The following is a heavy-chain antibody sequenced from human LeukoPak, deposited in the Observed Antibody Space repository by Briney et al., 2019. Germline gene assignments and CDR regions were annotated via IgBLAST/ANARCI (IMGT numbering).Heavy chain of an antibody. D-gene: IGHD3-22*01. J-gene: IGHJ5*02. V-gene: IGHV4-59*01. CDR1: GGSISSYY. Sequence: SETLSPTCTVSGGSISSYYWSWIRQPPGKGLEWIGYIYYSGSTNYNPSLKSRVTISVDTSKTQFSLKLSSVTAADTAVYYCARAPPRGYYDTSGFYLGWFDPWGQGTLVTVSS. CDR3: ARAPPRGYYDTSGFYLGWFDP. CDR2: IYYSGST.